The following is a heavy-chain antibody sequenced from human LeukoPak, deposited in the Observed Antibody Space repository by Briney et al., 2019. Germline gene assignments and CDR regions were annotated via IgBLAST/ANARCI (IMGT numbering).Heavy chain of an antibody. CDR3: TTVESYYDSNGYLFDY. CDR2: IKSKTDGGTT. Sequence: GGSLRLSCAASGFTFSSYEMNWVRQAPGKGLEWVGRIKSKTDGGTTDYAAPVKGRFTISRDDSKNTLYLQMNSLKTEDTAVYYCTTVESYYDSNGYLFDYWGQGTLVTVSS. J-gene: IGHJ4*02. V-gene: IGHV3-15*01. D-gene: IGHD3-22*01. CDR1: GFTFSSYE.